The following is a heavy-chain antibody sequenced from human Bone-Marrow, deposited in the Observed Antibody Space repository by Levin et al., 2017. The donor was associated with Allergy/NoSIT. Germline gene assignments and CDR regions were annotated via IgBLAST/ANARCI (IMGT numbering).Heavy chain of an antibody. D-gene: IGHD6-19*01. Sequence: ASVKVSCKASGYTFTGYYMHWVRQAPGQGLEWMGRINPNSGGTDYAQKFQGRVTMTRDTSINTAYMELSRLRADDTAVYDCVRGAVAGTYDDGMDVWGKGNTVTVAS. CDR2: INPNSGGT. V-gene: IGHV1-2*06. J-gene: IGHJ6*04. CDR3: VRGAVAGTYDDGMDV. CDR1: GYTFTGYY.